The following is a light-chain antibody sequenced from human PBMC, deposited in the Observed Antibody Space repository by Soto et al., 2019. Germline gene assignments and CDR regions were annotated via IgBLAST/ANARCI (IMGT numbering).Light chain of an antibody. CDR3: QQYDSNPLT. CDR1: QSISSR. V-gene: IGKV1-5*01. J-gene: IGKJ4*01. CDR2: DAS. Sequence: DIQMTQSPSTLSASVGDRVTITCRASQSISSRLAWYQQKPGKAPKVLIFDASSLESGVPSRFSGRGSDTEFTLTISSLQPDDFATYYCQQYDSNPLTFGGGTKVEIK.